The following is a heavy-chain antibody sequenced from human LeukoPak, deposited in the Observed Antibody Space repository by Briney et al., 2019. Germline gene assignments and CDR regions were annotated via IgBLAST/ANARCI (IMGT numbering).Heavy chain of an antibody. CDR3: AKDIREVTVGGYYFDY. Sequence: GGSLRLSCAASGFTFDDYAMHWVRHAPGKGLEWVSGISWNSGSIGYADSVKGRFTISRDNAKNSLYLQMNSLRAEDTALYYCAKDIREVTVGGYYFDYWGQGTLVTVSS. CDR2: ISWNSGSI. CDR1: GFTFDDYA. J-gene: IGHJ4*02. D-gene: IGHD4-11*01. V-gene: IGHV3-9*01.